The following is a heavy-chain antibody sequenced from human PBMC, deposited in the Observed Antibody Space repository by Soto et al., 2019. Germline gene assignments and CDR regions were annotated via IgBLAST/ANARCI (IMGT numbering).Heavy chain of an antibody. CDR1: GFTFSSYV. J-gene: IGHJ6*03. Sequence: GGSLRLSCAASGFTFSSYVMSWIRQAPGKGLEWVSYISSSGSTIYYADSVKGRFTISRDNAKNSLYLQMNSLRAEDTAVYYCARVAGDYYYMDVWGKGTTVTVSS. D-gene: IGHD2-8*02. CDR2: ISSSGSTI. V-gene: IGHV3-11*01. CDR3: ARVAGDYYYMDV.